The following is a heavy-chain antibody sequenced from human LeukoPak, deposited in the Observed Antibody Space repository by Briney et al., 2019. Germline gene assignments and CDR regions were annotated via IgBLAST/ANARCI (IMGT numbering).Heavy chain of an antibody. Sequence: SGPTLVKPTQTLTLTCTFSGFSLSSGVVGVGWIRQLPGKALEWLALIYWNDDKRYSPSLKNRLTITKDTSENQVVLTLTNMEPVDTATYYCTHTVDYGGNPNDYWGQGTLVTVSS. CDR3: THTVDYGGNPNDY. CDR1: GFSLSSGVVG. V-gene: IGHV2-5*01. D-gene: IGHD4-23*01. CDR2: IYWNDDK. J-gene: IGHJ4*02.